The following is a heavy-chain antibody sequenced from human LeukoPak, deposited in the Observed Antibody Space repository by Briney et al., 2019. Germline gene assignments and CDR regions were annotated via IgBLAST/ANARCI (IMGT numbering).Heavy chain of an antibody. CDR2: IKPDGSEK. J-gene: IGHJ3*02. CDR1: GFDFRGQW. D-gene: IGHD2-15*01. V-gene: IGHV3-7*01. CDR3: ARDLGYCSGGSCYRGDAFDI. Sequence: GGSLRLSCAGSGFDFRGQWMSWLRQAAEEGPEWVAHIKPDGSEKYYVDSVKGRFIISRDDARNSLSLQMNSLRAEDTAVYYCARDLGYCSGGSCYRGDAFDIWGQGTMVTVSS.